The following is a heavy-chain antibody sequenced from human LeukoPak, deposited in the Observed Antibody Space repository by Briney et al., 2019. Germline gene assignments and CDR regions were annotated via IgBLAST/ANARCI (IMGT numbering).Heavy chain of an antibody. J-gene: IGHJ6*03. CDR2: IYYSGST. CDR3: AKGYDTTYYFYYFMDV. V-gene: IGHV4-59*01. D-gene: IGHD3-22*01. Sequence: SETLSLTCAVYGGSFSGYYWSWIRQPPGKGLEWIGYIYYSGSTNYNPSLKSRVTISVDTSKNQFSLKLSSVTAADTAVYYCAKGYDTTYYFYYFMDVWGKGTTVTISS. CDR1: GGSFSGYY.